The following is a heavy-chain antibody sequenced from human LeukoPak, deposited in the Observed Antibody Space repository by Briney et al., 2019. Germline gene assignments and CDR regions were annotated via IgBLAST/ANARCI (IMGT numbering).Heavy chain of an antibody. CDR1: GFTFDDYA. J-gene: IGHJ4*02. D-gene: IGHD6-19*01. V-gene: IGHV3-43*02. CDR3: AKGGSDWSYYFDF. Sequence: QAGGSLRLSCAASGFTFDDYAMHWVRQAPGKGLEWVSLISGDGGSTYYADSVKGRFTISRDNSKNSLYLQMNSLSTEDTALYYCAKGGSDWSYYFDFWGQGTLVTVSS. CDR2: ISGDGGST.